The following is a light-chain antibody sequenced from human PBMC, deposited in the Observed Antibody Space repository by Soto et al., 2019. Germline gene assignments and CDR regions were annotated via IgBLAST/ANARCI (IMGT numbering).Light chain of an antibody. CDR2: TNN. V-gene: IGLV1-47*02. CDR1: SSNIGSNY. CDR3: SSFTSRFTFV. J-gene: IGLJ1*01. Sequence: QSVLTQPPSASGTPGQRVTISCSGSSSNIGSNYVFWYQQVPGTAPKLLIHTNNQRPSGVPDRFSGSKSGNTASLTISGLHAEDEADYYCSSFTSRFTFVFGTGTKLTVL.